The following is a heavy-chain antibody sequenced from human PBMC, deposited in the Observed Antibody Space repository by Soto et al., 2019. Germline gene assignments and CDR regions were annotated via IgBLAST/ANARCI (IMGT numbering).Heavy chain of an antibody. V-gene: IGHV5-51*01. J-gene: IGHJ6*02. D-gene: IGHD5-12*01. CDR1: GYDFSNYW. CDR3: ARRGDGYNAGYYYGLDV. Sequence: PGESLTISCKGSGYDFSNYWIGWLRQKPWKGLEWMGIIYPGDPDPRYSPSFQGQVTISADKSISTAYLQWGSLKASDTAKYYCARRGDGYNAGYYYGLDVWGQGTTVTVLL. CDR2: IYPGDPDP.